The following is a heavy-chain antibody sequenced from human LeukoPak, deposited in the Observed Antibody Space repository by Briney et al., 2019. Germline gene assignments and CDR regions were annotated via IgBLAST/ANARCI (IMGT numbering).Heavy chain of an antibody. Sequence: GGSLRLSCAASGFTFSNAWMSWVRQAPGKGLEWVSSISSSSSYIYYADSVKGRFTISRDNAKNSLYLQMNSLRAEDTAVYYCARPTREYYGSGSYDYWGQGTLVTVSS. V-gene: IGHV3-21*01. CDR3: ARPTREYYGSGSYDY. J-gene: IGHJ4*02. CDR1: GFTFSNAW. CDR2: ISSSSSYI. D-gene: IGHD3-10*01.